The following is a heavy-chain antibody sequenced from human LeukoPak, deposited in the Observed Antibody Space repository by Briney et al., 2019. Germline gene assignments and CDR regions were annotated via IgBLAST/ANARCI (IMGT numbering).Heavy chain of an antibody. D-gene: IGHD3-10*01. CDR3: ARVGSSPGSYVDAFDI. V-gene: IGHV1-46*01. CDR1: GYTFTSYY. J-gene: IGHJ3*02. CDR2: INPSGGST. Sequence: ASVKVPCKASGYTFTSYYMHWVRQAPGQGLEWMGIINPSGGSTSYAQKFQGRVTMTRDTSTSTVYMELSSLRSEDTAVYYCARVGSSPGSYVDAFDIWGQGTMVTVSS.